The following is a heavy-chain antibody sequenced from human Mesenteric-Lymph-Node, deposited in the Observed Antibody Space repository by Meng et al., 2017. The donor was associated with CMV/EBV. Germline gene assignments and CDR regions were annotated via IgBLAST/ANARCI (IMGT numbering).Heavy chain of an antibody. D-gene: IGHD3-3*01. J-gene: IGHJ6*02. CDR2: ISSSSSYK. CDR1: GFTFSSYS. Sequence: GESLKISCAASGFTFSSYSMNWVRQAPGKGLEWVSSISSSSSYKNYADSVRGRFTISRDNAKNSLYLQMNSLRAEDTAVYYCARVPSITIFGVVIYYYYGVDVWGQGTTVTVSS. V-gene: IGHV3-21*01. CDR3: ARVPSITIFGVVIYYYYGVDV.